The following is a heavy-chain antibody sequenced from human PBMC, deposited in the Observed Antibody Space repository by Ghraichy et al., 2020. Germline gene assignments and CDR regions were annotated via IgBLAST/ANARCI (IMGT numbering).Heavy chain of an antibody. CDR1: GFTFSSYG. D-gene: IGHD4-23*01. Sequence: GESLNISCAASGFTFSSYGMHWVRQAPGKGLEWVAVISYDGSNKYYADSVKGRFTISRDNSKNTLYLQMNSLRAEDTAVYYCAKDLPPSSMTTVVTPKDYWGQGTLVTVSS. V-gene: IGHV3-30*18. CDR3: AKDLPPSSMTTVVTPKDY. CDR2: ISYDGSNK. J-gene: IGHJ4*02.